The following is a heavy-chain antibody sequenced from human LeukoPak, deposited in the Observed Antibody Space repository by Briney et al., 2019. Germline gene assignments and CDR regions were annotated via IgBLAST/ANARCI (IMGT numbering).Heavy chain of an antibody. D-gene: IGHD3-16*02. J-gene: IGHJ4*02. CDR1: GSTFSSYA. Sequence: PGGSLRLSCAASGSTFSSYAMSWVRQAPGKGLEWVSAISGSGGSTYYADSVKGRFTISRDNSKNTLYLQMNSLRAEDTAVYYCASSTDYDYVWGSYRPSYYFDYWGQGTLVTVSS. V-gene: IGHV3-23*01. CDR2: ISGSGGST. CDR3: ASSTDYDYVWGSYRPSYYFDY.